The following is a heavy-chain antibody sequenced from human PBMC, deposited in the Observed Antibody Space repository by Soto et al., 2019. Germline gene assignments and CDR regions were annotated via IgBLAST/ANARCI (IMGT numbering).Heavy chain of an antibody. CDR1: GYTFTSYD. CDR2: MNPNSGNT. D-gene: IGHD6-13*01. CDR3: AGFDSSSWNGRGFDP. J-gene: IGHJ5*02. Sequence: QVQLVPSGAEVKKPGASVKVSCKASGYTFTSYDIHWVRQATGQGLEWMGWMNPNSGNTGYAQKFQGTVTMTRNTSISTAYMELSRLRSEETAVYYCAGFDSSSWNGRGFDPWGQGTLVTVSS. V-gene: IGHV1-8*01.